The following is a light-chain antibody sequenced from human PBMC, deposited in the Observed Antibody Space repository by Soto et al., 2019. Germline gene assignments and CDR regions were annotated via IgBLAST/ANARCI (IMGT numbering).Light chain of an antibody. J-gene: IGLJ1*01. CDR1: SSNIGGNS. CDR2: DDN. CDR3: GSWDSSLSAHV. Sequence: QSVLTQPPSVSAAPGQKVTISCSGSSSNIGGNSVSWYQQLPGTAPKLLIYDDNKRPAGIPDRFSGSKSGTSATLGITGFQSGDAADYYCGSWDSSLSAHVFGTGTKGTAL. V-gene: IGLV1-51*01.